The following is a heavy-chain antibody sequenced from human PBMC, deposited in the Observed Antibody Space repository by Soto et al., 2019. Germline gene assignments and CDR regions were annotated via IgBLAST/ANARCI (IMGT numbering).Heavy chain of an antibody. CDR3: ARDQSLNYYDSGTTDY. V-gene: IGHV1-2*02. CDR2: IKPNSGGT. D-gene: IGHD3-22*01. CDR1: GYTFTGYY. Sequence: QVRLVQSGAEVKKPGASVKVSCKASGYTFTGYYMHWVRQAPGQGLEGMGWIKPNSGGTNYAQKFQGRVTMTSDTSISTAYMEQSRLRSDDTAVYYCARDQSLNYYDSGTTDYWGQGTLVTVSS. J-gene: IGHJ4*02.